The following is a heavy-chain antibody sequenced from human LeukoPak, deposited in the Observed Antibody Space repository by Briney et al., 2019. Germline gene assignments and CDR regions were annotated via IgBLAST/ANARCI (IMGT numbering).Heavy chain of an antibody. CDR3: AKGPDYGDYTEDEYFQH. D-gene: IGHD4-17*01. J-gene: IGHJ1*01. V-gene: IGHV3-43D*03. Sequence: GGSLRLSCAASGFTFDDYAMHWVRQAPGKGLEWVSLISWDGGSTYYADSAKGRFTISRDNSKNSLYLQMNSLRAEDTALYYCAKGPDYGDYTEDEYFQHWGQGTLVTVSS. CDR1: GFTFDDYA. CDR2: ISWDGGST.